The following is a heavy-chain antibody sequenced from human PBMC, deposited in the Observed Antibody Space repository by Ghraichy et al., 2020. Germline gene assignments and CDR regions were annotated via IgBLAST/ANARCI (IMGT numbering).Heavy chain of an antibody. J-gene: IGHJ5*01. CDR2: IAPMLVTP. V-gene: IGHV1-69*13. CDR3: ARKRSYSGHFDS. CDR1: GGTLSNAV. Sequence: SVKVSCKTAGGTLSNAVTTFQRLGLVQGLEWMGVIAPMLVTPSYAQKFRGRVQIRADESTGTVYMELRGLTSEDTAVYYCARKRSYSGHFDSWGQGALVTVS. D-gene: IGHD3-10*01.